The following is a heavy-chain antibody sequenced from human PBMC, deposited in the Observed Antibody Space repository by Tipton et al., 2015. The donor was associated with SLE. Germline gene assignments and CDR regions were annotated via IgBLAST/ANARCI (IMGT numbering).Heavy chain of an antibody. D-gene: IGHD7-27*01. J-gene: IGHJ3*02. CDR2: INHSGST. V-gene: IGHV4-34*01. Sequence: TLSLTCAVYGGSFSGYYWTWIRQPPGKGLEWIGEINHSGSTNYNPSLKSRVTISVDTSKNQFSLKLSSVTAADTAVYYCARGTGEGAFDIWGQGTMVTVSS. CDR3: ARGTGEGAFDI. CDR1: GGSFSGYY.